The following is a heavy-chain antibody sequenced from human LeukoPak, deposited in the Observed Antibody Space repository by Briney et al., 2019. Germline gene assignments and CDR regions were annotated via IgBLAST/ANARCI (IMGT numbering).Heavy chain of an antibody. Sequence: SVKVSCKASGYTFTGYYMHWVRQAPGQGLEWMGGIIPIFGTANYAQKFQGRVTITADESTSTAYMELSSLRSEDTAVYYCARDLAYSSKFFDYWGQGTLVTVSS. D-gene: IGHD6-13*01. J-gene: IGHJ4*02. CDR2: IIPIFGTA. V-gene: IGHV1-69*13. CDR1: GYTFTGYY. CDR3: ARDLAYSSKFFDY.